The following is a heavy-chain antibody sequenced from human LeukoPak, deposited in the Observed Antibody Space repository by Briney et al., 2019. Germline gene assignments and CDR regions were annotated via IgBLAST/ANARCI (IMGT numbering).Heavy chain of an antibody. D-gene: IGHD3-3*01. CDR1: GGSLGSSSYY. V-gene: IGHV4-39*01. CDR2: IYFDGNK. Sequence: SETLSLTCTVSGGSLGSSSYYWGWIRQAPGKGLEWIGTIYFDGNKFYNPSLKSRVTLSIDMSKSQFSLRLASVTAADTAIYYCAAENGNFWIGYHYFEDWGQGSLVSVSS. CDR3: AAENGNFWIGYHYFED. J-gene: IGHJ4*02.